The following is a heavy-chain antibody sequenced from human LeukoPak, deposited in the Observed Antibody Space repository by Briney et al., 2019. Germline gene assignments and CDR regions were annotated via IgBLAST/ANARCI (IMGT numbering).Heavy chain of an antibody. D-gene: IGHD3-10*01. CDR1: GFTFSSYS. CDR2: ISSSSSYI. J-gene: IGHJ6*02. Sequence: GGSLRLSCAASGFTFSSYSMNWVRQAPGKGLEWVSSISSSSSYIYYADSVKGRFTISRDNAKNSLYLQINSLRAEDTAVYYCARNRQYYYGSGSYPVYYYGMDVWGQGTTVTVSS. V-gene: IGHV3-21*01. CDR3: ARNRQYYYGSGSYPVYYYGMDV.